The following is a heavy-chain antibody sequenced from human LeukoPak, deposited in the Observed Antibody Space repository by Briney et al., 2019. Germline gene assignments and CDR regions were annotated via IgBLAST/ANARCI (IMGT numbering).Heavy chain of an antibody. CDR1: GFTFSSYA. CDR2: ISGSGGST. D-gene: IGHD1-26*01. CDR3: AKRRGSYGPFDY. V-gene: IGHV3-23*01. J-gene: IGHJ4*02. Sequence: GGSLRRSCAASGFTFSSYAMSWVRQAPGKGLDWVSAISGSGGSTYYADSVKGRFTISRDNSENTLYLQMNSLRAEDTAVYYCAKRRGSYGPFDYWGQGTLATVSS.